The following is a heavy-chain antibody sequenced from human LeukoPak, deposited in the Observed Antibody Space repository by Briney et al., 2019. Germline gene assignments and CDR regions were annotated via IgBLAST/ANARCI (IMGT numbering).Heavy chain of an antibody. CDR3: AKAEYCSSIGCYSSRVAY. D-gene: IGHD2-2*01. V-gene: IGHV3-23*01. CDR2: ISGSGGST. Sequence: GGSLRLSCAASGFTFSSYAMSWVRQAPGKGLEWVSTISGSGGSTYYADSVKGRFTISRDNSKNTLYLQMNSLRAEDTAVYYCAKAEYCSSIGCYSSRVAYWGQGTLVTVSS. J-gene: IGHJ4*02. CDR1: GFTFSSYA.